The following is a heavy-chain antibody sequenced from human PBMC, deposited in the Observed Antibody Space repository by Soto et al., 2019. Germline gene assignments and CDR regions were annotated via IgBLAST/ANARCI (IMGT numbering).Heavy chain of an antibody. Sequence: SQTLSLTCVISGDSVSSNGACWNWIRQSPSRGLEWLGGTYYRSKWFLDYAASVQSRMTINPDTSRNQFSLQLNSVTPEDTAVYYRARANSRAGNCLDGLDVWGQGTTVTVSS. CDR1: GDSVSSNGAC. CDR3: ARANSRAGNCLDGLDV. D-gene: IGHD1-1*01. J-gene: IGHJ6*02. CDR2: TYYRSKWFL. V-gene: IGHV6-1*01.